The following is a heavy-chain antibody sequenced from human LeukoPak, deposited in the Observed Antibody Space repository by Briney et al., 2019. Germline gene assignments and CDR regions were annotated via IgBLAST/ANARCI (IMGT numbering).Heavy chain of an antibody. V-gene: IGHV4-34*01. CDR2: INHSGST. J-gene: IGHJ4*02. D-gene: IGHD6-13*01. Sequence: SETLSLTCAVYGGSFSGYYWSWIRQPPGKGLEWIGEINHSGSTNYNPSLKSPVTISVDTSKNQFSLKLSSVTAADTAVYYCARGGKLRLPAAAVPKPLDYWGQGTLVAVSS. CDR1: GGSFSGYY. CDR3: ARGGKLRLPAAAVPKPLDY.